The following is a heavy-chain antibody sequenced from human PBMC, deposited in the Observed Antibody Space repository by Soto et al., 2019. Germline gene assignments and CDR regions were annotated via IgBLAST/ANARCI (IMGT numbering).Heavy chain of an antibody. J-gene: IGHJ4*02. CDR3: ATDAYCDGDCYMYYFDY. CDR1: EFTFSSYA. CDR2: TSYDGSKK. Sequence: QVQLVESGGGVVQPGRSLRLSCAASEFTFSSYAMHWVRQAPGKGLEWVAGTSYDGSKKYYADSVKGRFTISRDNSKNTLFLQMNSLRAEDTAVYYCATDAYCDGDCYMYYFDYWGQGTLVTVSS. D-gene: IGHD2-21*02. V-gene: IGHV3-30-3*01.